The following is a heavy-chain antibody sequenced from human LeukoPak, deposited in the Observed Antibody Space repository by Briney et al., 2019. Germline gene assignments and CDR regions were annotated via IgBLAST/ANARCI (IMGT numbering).Heavy chain of an antibody. V-gene: IGHV3-48*03. D-gene: IGHD3-3*01. J-gene: IGHJ6*03. CDR3: ARDGGPYDFWSGYYTLYYYYYMDV. CDR1: GFTFSNYE. Sequence: HPGGSLRLSCAASGFTFSNYEMNWVRQAPGRGLEWVSYISSGGSLIYYADSVKGRFTISRDNANDSLYLQMNSLRAEDTAVYYCARDGGPYDFWSGYYTLYYYYYMDVWGKGTTVTVSS. CDR2: ISSGGSLI.